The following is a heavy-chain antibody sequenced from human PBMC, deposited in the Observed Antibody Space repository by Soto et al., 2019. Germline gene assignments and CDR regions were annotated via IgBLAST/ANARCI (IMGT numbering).Heavy chain of an antibody. D-gene: IGHD2-15*01. Sequence: SVKVSCKASGGTFSSYAISWVRQAPGQGLEWMGGIIPIFGTANYAQKFQGRVTITADESTSTAYMELSSLRSEDTAVYYCASQFAGYCSGGSCYDKSQEYFDYWGQGTLVTVSS. CDR1: GGTFSSYA. CDR3: ASQFAGYCSGGSCYDKSQEYFDY. CDR2: IIPIFGTA. V-gene: IGHV1-69*13. J-gene: IGHJ4*02.